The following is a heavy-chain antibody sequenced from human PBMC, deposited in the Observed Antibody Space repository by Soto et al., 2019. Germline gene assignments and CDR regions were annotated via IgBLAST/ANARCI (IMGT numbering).Heavy chain of an antibody. CDR3: ARVSPFTYYYDSSGYYYGY. Sequence: ASVKVSCKASGYTFTSYGISWVRQAPGQGLEWMGWISAYNGNTNYAQKLQGRVTMTTDTSTSTAYMELRSLRSDDTAVYYCARVSPFTYYYDSSGYYYGYWGQGTLVTVSS. D-gene: IGHD3-22*01. CDR2: ISAYNGNT. V-gene: IGHV1-18*01. CDR1: GYTFTSYG. J-gene: IGHJ4*02.